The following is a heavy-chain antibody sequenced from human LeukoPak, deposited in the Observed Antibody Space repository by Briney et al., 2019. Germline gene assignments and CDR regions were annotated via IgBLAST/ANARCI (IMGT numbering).Heavy chain of an antibody. Sequence: GGSLRLSCAASGFTFSSYAMRWVRQAPGKGLEWVSAISGSGGSTYYADSVKGRFTISRDNSKNTLYLQMNSLRAEDTAVYYCAKSFNDFWSGYKYYYYYYYMDVWGKGTTVTVSS. CDR3: AKSFNDFWSGYKYYYYYYYMDV. V-gene: IGHV3-23*01. J-gene: IGHJ6*03. CDR1: GFTFSSYA. CDR2: ISGSGGST. D-gene: IGHD3-3*01.